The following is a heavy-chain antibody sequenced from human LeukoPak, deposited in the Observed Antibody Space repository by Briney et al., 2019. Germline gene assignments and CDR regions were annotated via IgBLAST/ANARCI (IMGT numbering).Heavy chain of an antibody. Sequence: NPSETLSLTCNVSGGSIGSFYWNWIRQPPGKGLEWIGYIYYTGSTNYNPSLKSRVTISVDTSKNQFSLKLSSVTAADTAVYYCASDRIEVDAFDIWGQGTMVTVSS. V-gene: IGHV4-59*08. J-gene: IGHJ3*02. D-gene: IGHD2-15*01. CDR3: ASDRIEVDAFDI. CDR2: IYYTGST. CDR1: GGSIGSFY.